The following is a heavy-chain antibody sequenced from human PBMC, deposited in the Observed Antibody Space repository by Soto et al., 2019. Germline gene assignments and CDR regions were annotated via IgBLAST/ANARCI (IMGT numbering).Heavy chain of an antibody. D-gene: IGHD3-22*01. CDR2: IKQDGSEK. V-gene: IGHV3-7*03. CDR3: AICLTLAGDYYDSSCYVRYFDY. Sequence: EVQLVESGGGLVQPGGSLRLSCAASGFTFSSYWMSWVRQAPGKGLEWVANIKQDGSEKYYVDSVKGRFTISRDNARNSLYMHMKILRAEDTAVYYCAICLTLAGDYYDSSCYVRYFDYWGQGTLVTVSS. J-gene: IGHJ4*02. CDR1: GFTFSSYW.